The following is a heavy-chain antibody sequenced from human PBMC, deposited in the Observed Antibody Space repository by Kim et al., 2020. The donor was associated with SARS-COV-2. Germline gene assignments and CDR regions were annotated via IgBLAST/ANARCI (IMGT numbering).Heavy chain of an antibody. Sequence: SVKVSCKASGGTFSSYAISWVRQAPGQGLEWMGGIIPIFGTANYAQKFQGRVTITADESTSTAYMELSSLRSEDTAVYYCARGNGNYYGKNWFDPWGQGTLVTVSS. CDR1: GGTFSSYA. J-gene: IGHJ5*02. V-gene: IGHV1-69*13. CDR2: IIPIFGTA. D-gene: IGHD3-10*01. CDR3: ARGNGNYYGKNWFDP.